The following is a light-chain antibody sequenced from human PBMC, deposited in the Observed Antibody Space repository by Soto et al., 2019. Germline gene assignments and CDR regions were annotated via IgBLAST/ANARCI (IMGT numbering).Light chain of an antibody. V-gene: IGKV3-20*01. Sequence: MGFTQSPATLSLSPGERATLSCRASQSVSSSYLAWYQQRPGQVPRLLIYGGSSRATGIPDRFSGSGSGTDFTLTISRLEPEDFAVYYCQQFSSYPLTFGGGTKVDIK. CDR3: QQFSSYPLT. CDR1: QSVSSSY. CDR2: GGS. J-gene: IGKJ4*01.